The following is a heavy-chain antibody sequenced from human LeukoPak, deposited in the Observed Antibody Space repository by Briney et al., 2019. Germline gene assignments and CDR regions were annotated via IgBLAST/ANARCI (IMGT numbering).Heavy chain of an antibody. CDR1: GFTFCGLW. CDR3: ARSSYSSSSSV. V-gene: IGHV3-7*03. Sequence: GGSLRLSCGVCGFTFCGLWVSWSRRASGRGLEGVASINSDGSEGYYADVVKGRFTISRDNAKNSLYLQINSLRAEDTAVYYCARSSYSSSSSVWGQGTMVTVSS. J-gene: IGHJ3*01. CDR2: INSDGSEG. D-gene: IGHD6-6*01.